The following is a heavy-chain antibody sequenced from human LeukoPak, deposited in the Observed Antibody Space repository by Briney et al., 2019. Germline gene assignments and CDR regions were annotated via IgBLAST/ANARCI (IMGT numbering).Heavy chain of an antibody. V-gene: IGHV3-30-3*01. CDR1: GFTFSSYA. CDR2: ISYDGNNK. D-gene: IGHD6-6*01. CDR3: ARGAPERISSSTNYYFDY. Sequence: GRSLRLSCAASGFTFSSYAMYWVRQAPGKGLEWVAVISYDGNNKYYADSVKGRFTISRDDSKNTLSLQTNSLRAEDTAVYYCARGAPERISSSTNYYFDYWGQGTLVTVSS. J-gene: IGHJ4*02.